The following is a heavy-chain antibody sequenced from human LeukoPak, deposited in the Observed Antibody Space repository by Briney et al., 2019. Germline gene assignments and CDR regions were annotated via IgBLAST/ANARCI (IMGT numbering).Heavy chain of an antibody. Sequence: PGGSLRLSCVASGFTFDSYAMTWVRQAPGKGLEWVSSVTGSGTFTYYADSVKGRFTISRDNAKSTLDLQMGSLRVEDTAVYYCAKDGITLFGVATMFSFLDVWGRGTTVTVSS. D-gene: IGHD3-3*01. CDR2: VTGSGTFT. V-gene: IGHV3-23*01. J-gene: IGHJ6*04. CDR1: GFTFDSYA. CDR3: AKDGITLFGVATMFSFLDV.